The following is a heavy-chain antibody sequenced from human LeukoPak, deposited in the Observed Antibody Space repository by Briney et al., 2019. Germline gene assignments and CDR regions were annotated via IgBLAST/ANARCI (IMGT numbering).Heavy chain of an antibody. Sequence: ASVKVSCKASGYTFTSYGISWVRQAPGQGLEWMGWINAGNGNTKYSQKFQGRVTITRDTSASTAYMELSSLRSEDTAVYYCARVSGNPRFLEWLYPDYWGQGTLVTVSS. CDR2: INAGNGNT. V-gene: IGHV1-3*01. CDR3: ARVSGNPRFLEWLYPDY. D-gene: IGHD3-3*01. J-gene: IGHJ4*02. CDR1: GYTFTSYG.